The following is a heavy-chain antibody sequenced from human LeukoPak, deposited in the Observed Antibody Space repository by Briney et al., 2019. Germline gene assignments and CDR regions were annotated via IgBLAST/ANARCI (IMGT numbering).Heavy chain of an antibody. V-gene: IGHV3-15*01. D-gene: IGHD5-18*01. CDR1: GFPFRDAG. Sequence: GGSLRLSCAASGFPFRDAGMSWVRQAPGKGLEWVGRIRGETDGGTTDYAAPVKGRFTISRDDSKNTVYLQMSSLKTEDTAVYFCAHRNTAMVRVDYWGQGTLVTVSS. J-gene: IGHJ4*02. CDR2: IRGETDGGTT. CDR3: AHRNTAMVRVDY.